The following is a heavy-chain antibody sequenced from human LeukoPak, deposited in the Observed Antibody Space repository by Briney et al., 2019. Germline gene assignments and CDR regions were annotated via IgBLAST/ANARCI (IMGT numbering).Heavy chain of an antibody. CDR1: GGTFSSYA. J-gene: IGHJ4*02. CDR2: IISTLGIP. V-gene: IGHV1-69*04. D-gene: IGHD5-24*01. Sequence: SVKVSCKASGGTFSSYAISWVRQAPGQGLEWMGRIISTLGIPNYAQKFQGRVTITADKSTSTTYMEVSSLRSEDTAVYYCARDRDGYFDYWGQGTLVTVSS. CDR3: ARDRDGYFDY.